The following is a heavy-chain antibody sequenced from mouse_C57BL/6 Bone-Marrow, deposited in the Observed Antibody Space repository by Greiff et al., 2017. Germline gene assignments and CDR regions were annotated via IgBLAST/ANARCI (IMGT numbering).Heavy chain of an antibody. V-gene: IGHV1-62-2*01. CDR1: GYTFTEYT. CDR3: ARHEEGGLWKYFDY. D-gene: IGHD6-5*01. Sequence: VKVVESGAELVKPGASVKLSCKASGYTFTEYTIHWVKQRSGQGLEWIGWFYPGSGSIKYNEKFKDKATLTADKSSSTVYMEHSRLTSEDSAVYFCARHEEGGLWKYFDYWGQGTTLTFSS. CDR2: FYPGSGSI. J-gene: IGHJ2*01.